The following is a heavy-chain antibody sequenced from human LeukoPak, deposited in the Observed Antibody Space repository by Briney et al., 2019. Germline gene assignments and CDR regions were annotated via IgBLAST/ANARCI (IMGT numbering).Heavy chain of an antibody. J-gene: IGHJ3*02. V-gene: IGHV4-38-2*02. D-gene: IGHD2-15*01. Sequence: SETLSLTCTVSGYSISSGYYWGWIRQPPGKGLEWIGSIYHSGSTYYNPSLKSRVTISVDTSKNQFSLKLSSVTAADTAVYYCAREIYCSGGSCSLDAFDIWGQGTMVTVSS. CDR2: IYHSGST. CDR3: AREIYCSGGSCSLDAFDI. CDR1: GYSISSGYY.